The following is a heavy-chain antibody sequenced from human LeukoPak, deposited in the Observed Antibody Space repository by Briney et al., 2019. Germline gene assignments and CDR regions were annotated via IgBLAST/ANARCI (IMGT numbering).Heavy chain of an antibody. CDR3: ARNHYYDILTGYVTYGMDV. CDR1: GYTFTNYG. V-gene: IGHV1-18*01. D-gene: IGHD3-9*01. J-gene: IGHJ6*02. Sequence: ASVKVSCKASGYTFTNYGISWVRQAPGQGLEWMGWISAYNGNANYAQRFQGRVTKTTDTSTSTAYMELRSLRSDDTAVYYCARNHYYDILTGYVTYGMDVWGQGTTVTVSS. CDR2: ISAYNGNA.